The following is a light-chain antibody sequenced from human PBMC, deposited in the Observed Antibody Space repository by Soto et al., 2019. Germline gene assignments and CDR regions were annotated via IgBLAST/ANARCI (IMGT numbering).Light chain of an antibody. CDR3: CSYAGSYTYWV. CDR2: DVS. Sequence: QPVLTQPRSVSGSPGQSVTISCTGTSSDVGGYNYVSWYQQHPGKAPKVMIYDVSKRPSGVPDRFSGSKSGNTASLTIFGLQAEDEADYYCCSYAGSYTYWVFGGGTKPPS. CDR1: SSDVGGYNY. V-gene: IGLV2-11*01. J-gene: IGLJ3*02.